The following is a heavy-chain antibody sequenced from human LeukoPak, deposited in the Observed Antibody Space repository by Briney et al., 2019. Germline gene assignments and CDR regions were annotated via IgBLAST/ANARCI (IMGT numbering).Heavy chain of an antibody. J-gene: IGHJ3*02. Sequence: QPGGSLRLSCAASGFTFSSYWMHWVRQAPGKGLVWVSRISSDGSSTSYADSVKGRFTISRDNAKNTLYLQMNSLRAEDTAVYYCARDQRRPAPETFDIWGQGTMVTVSS. CDR2: ISSDGSST. V-gene: IGHV3-74*01. CDR3: ARDQRRPAPETFDI. CDR1: GFTFSSYW.